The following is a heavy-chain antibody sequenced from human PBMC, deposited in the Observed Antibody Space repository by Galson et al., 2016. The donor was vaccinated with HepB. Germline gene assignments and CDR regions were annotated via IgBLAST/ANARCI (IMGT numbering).Heavy chain of an antibody. J-gene: IGHJ4*02. Sequence: SLRLPCAATGFVFSNFGLSWVRQAPGKGLEWVASISTRRTTYYSDSAQGRFTNSRDNSNNTLYLQMNGLRAEDTAVYYCAKERLVRRIFDHWGQGTLLTVSS. V-gene: IGHV3-23*01. CDR2: ISTRRTT. CDR3: AKERLVRRIFDH. CDR1: GFVFSNFG. D-gene: IGHD1-1*01.